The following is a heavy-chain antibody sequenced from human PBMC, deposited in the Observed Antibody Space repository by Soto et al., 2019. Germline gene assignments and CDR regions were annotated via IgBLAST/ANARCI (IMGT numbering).Heavy chain of an antibody. D-gene: IGHD2-15*01. CDR3: ARAVAFSYYGMDV. J-gene: IGHJ6*02. Sequence: ASVKVSCKASGYTFTSYYMHWVRQAPGQGLEWMGIINPSGGSTSYAQKFQGRVTITADKSTSTAYMELSSLRSEDTAVYYCARAVAFSYYGMDVWGQGTTVTVSS. CDR2: INPSGGST. V-gene: IGHV1-46*01. CDR1: GYTFTSYY.